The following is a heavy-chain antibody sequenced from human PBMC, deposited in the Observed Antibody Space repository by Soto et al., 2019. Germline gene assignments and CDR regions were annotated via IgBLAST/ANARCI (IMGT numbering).Heavy chain of an antibody. V-gene: IGHV3-48*01. J-gene: IGHJ5*02. Sequence: PGGSLRLSCAAFGFTFSSYSMNWVRQAPGKGLEWVSYISSSSSTIYYADSVKGRFTISRDNAKNSLYLQMNSLRAEDTAVYYCARDGLRYSYGTNWFDPWGQGTLVTVSS. D-gene: IGHD5-18*01. CDR2: ISSSSSTI. CDR3: ARDGLRYSYGTNWFDP. CDR1: GFTFSSYS.